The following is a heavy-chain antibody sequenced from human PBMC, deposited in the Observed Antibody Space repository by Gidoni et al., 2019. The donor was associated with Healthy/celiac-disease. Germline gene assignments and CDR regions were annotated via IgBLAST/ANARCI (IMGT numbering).Heavy chain of an antibody. D-gene: IGHD3-10*01. CDR3: TRDATMVRGVFDY. J-gene: IGHJ4*02. V-gene: IGHV3-49*03. CDR1: GFTFGDYA. Sequence: EVQLVESGGGLVQPGRSLRLSCTASGFTFGDYAMSWFRQAPGKGLEWVGFIRSKAYGGTTEYAASVKGRFTISRDDSKSIAYLQMNSLKTEDTAVYYCTRDATMVRGVFDYWGQGTLVTVSS. CDR2: IRSKAYGGTT.